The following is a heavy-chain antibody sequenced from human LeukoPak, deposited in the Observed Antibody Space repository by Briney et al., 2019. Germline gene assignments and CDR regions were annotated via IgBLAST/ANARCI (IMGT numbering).Heavy chain of an antibody. CDR3: ARERYCSGGSCYRILNY. CDR1: GYTFTSYD. V-gene: IGHV1-8*02. D-gene: IGHD2-15*01. J-gene: IGHJ4*02. CDR2: MNPNSGNT. Sequence: ASVKVSCEASGYTFTSYDINWVRQATGQGLEWMGWMNPNSGNTGYAQKLQGRVTMTTDTSTSTAYMELRSLRSDDTAVYYCARERYCSGGSCYRILNYWGQGTLVTVSS.